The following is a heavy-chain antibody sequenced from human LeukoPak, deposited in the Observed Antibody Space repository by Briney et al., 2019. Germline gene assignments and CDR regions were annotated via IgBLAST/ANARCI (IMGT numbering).Heavy chain of an antibody. CDR1: GGSISSGHYW. CDR2: MYYSGNT. Sequence: SETLSLTCTVSGGSISSGHYWWGWIRQPPGKGLDWIGSMYYSGNTNYNPSLQSRVTVSVDTSKNQFSLKLTSVTAADTAVYYCVRQRGVGSWSFDYWGQGNLVTVSS. V-gene: IGHV4-39*01. D-gene: IGHD2-15*01. J-gene: IGHJ4*02. CDR3: VRQRGVGSWSFDY.